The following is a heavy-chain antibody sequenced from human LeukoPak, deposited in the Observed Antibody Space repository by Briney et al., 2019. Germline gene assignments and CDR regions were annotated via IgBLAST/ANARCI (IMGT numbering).Heavy chain of an antibody. CDR2: MNQDGGEK. D-gene: IGHD3-16*01. J-gene: IGHJ6*02. CDR1: GFTVSDSW. Sequence: GGSLRLSCAAAGFTVSDSWMSWVRQAPGNGLEWVANMNQDGGEKDYVDSVKGRFTISRDNARNLLYLQMSSLRAEDTAVYYCATYTHWVAGDVWGQGTTVTVSS. CDR3: ATYTHWVAGDV. V-gene: IGHV3-7*01.